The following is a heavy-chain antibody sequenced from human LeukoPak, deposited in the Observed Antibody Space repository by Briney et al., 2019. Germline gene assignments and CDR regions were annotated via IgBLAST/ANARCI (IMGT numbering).Heavy chain of an antibody. CDR1: GFTFSSYG. J-gene: IGHJ5*02. D-gene: IGHD2-8*01. CDR3: ARDAEYCTNGVCYFDWFDP. CDR2: IWYDGSNK. V-gene: IGHV3-33*01. Sequence: GGSLRLSCAASGFTFSSYGMHWVRQAPGKGLEWVAVIWYDGSNKYYADSVKGRFTISRDNSKNTLYLQMNSLRAEDTAVYYCARDAEYCTNGVCYFDWFDPWGQGTLVTVSS.